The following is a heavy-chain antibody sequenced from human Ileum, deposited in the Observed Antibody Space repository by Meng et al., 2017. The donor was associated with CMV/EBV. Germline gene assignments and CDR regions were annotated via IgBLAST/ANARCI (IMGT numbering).Heavy chain of an antibody. V-gene: IGHV4-39*07. CDR3: ARDTVVAAANCYYYYGMDV. Sequence: SETLSLTCTASGVSISSSSYYWGWIRQPPGKGLEWIVSIYYSGSTYYNPSLKSRVTTSVDTSKNQSSLKLSSVTAADTAVYYCARDTVVAAANCYYYYGMDVWGQGTTVTVSS. CDR2: IYYSGST. CDR1: GVSISSSSYY. D-gene: IGHD2-2*01. J-gene: IGHJ6*02.